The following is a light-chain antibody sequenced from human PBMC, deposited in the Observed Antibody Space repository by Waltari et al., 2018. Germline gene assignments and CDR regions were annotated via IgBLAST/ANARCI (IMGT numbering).Light chain of an antibody. CDR3: QQYDSTPLT. CDR2: WAS. CDR1: QSVLYSSNNKNY. V-gene: IGKV4-1*01. Sequence: DIVMTQSPDSLAVSLGARAPTNCKSSQSVLYSSNNKNYLAWYQQKPGQPPKLLIYWASTRESGVPDRFSGSGSGTDFTLTISSLQAEDVAVYYCQQYDSTPLTFGPGTKVDIK. J-gene: IGKJ3*01.